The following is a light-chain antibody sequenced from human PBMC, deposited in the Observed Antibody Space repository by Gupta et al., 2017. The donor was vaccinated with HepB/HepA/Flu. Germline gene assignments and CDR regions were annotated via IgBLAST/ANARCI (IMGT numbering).Light chain of an antibody. CDR3: RQSYGSPT. CDR2: AAS. J-gene: IGKJ5*01. V-gene: IGKV1-39*01. CDR1: QSINSH. Sequence: DIQMTQSPSSLSASVGDRVTITCRASQSINSHLNWYLQKPGKAPKLLIYAASSLQSGVPSRFSGSGSGTDFTLTITSLRPEDFATYYCRQSYGSPTFGQGTRLQVK.